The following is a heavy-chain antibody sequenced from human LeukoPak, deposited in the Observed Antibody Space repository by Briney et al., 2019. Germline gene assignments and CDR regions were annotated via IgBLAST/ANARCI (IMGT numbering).Heavy chain of an antibody. V-gene: IGHV4-59*01. D-gene: IGHD5-18*01. J-gene: IGHJ4*02. CDR3: ARSSGRSYGDFDY. Sequence: SETLSLTRSVSGVSITSNYWSWIRQPPGKGLEWLGYTHHSGATSYNPSLKSRGTMSLDTSNNQFSLKLSSVTAADTAVYYCARSSGRSYGDFDYWGQGNLVTVSP. CDR2: THHSGAT. CDR1: GVSITSNY.